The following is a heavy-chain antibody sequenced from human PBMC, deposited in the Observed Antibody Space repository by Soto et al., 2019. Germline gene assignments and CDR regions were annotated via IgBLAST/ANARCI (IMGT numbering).Heavy chain of an antibody. J-gene: IGHJ4*02. CDR3: ARIGGYHGPLDY. CDR2: TYHRGST. Sequence: SETLSLTCPVSAVSISSYFWSWIRQAPGGGLEWIGYTYHRGSTNYSPSLKSRVAISLDTSENQFSLKVNSVTAADTAVYYCARIGGYHGPLDYWGQGTPVTVSS. D-gene: IGHD6-25*01. V-gene: IGHV4-59*01. CDR1: AVSISSYF.